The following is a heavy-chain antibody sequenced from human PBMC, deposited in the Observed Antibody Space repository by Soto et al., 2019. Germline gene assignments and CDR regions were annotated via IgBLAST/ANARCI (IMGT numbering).Heavy chain of an antibody. CDR1: GSTFSSYT. J-gene: IGHJ6*02. V-gene: IGHV1-69*02. CDR2: IIPILGIA. D-gene: IGHD3-22*01. Sequence: SVKVSCKASGSTFSSYTISWVRQAPGQGLEWMGRIIPILGIANYAQKFQGRVTITADKSTSTAYMELSSLRSEDTAVYYCAAVSGLIRSHRNGMDVWGQGTTVTVSS. CDR3: AAVSGLIRSHRNGMDV.